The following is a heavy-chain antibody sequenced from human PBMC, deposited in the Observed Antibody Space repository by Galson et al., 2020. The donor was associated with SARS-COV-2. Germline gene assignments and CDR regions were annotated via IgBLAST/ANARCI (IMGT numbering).Heavy chain of an antibody. CDR3: AREGRSTVTNNWFDP. D-gene: IGHD4-4*01. Sequence: ASVKVSCKASGYTFDNHALNWVRQAPGQGLEWMGWISVYNGNTNYAQKFQGRVTMTTDTSTSTAYMELRSLRSHDTAVYFCAREGRSTVTNNWFDPWGPGTLVTVSS. CDR1: GYTFDNHA. CDR2: ISVYNGNT. J-gene: IGHJ5*02. V-gene: IGHV1-18*01.